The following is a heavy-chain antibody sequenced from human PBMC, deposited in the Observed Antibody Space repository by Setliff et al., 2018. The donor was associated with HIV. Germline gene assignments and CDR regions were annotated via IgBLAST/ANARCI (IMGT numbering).Heavy chain of an antibody. V-gene: IGHV3-20*04. CDR1: GFALNAYG. Sequence: PGGSLRLSCATSGFALNAYGMSWVRRRPGKGLEWISGITWDGHKTGYAASVEGRFTISRDDVKKTLYLQMNSLRADDTAFYYCARDVVSLGDGPLGDYWGQGTLVTVSS. D-gene: IGHD2-21*01. J-gene: IGHJ4*02. CDR2: ITWDGHKT. CDR3: ARDVVSLGDGPLGDY.